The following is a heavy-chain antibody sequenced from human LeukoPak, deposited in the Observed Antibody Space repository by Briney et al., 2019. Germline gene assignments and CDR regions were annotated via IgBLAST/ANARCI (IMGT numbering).Heavy chain of an antibody. J-gene: IGHJ6*02. CDR1: GFTFSSYG. D-gene: IGHD2-15*01. CDR3: AKHGGSCYNGLDACYYYGMDV. V-gene: IGHV3-30*18. CDR2: ISCDGSNK. Sequence: QPGGSLRLSCAASGFTFSSYGMHWVRQAPGKGLEWVAVISCDGSNKYYADSVKGRFTISRDNSKNTLYLQMNSLRAEDTAVYYCAKHGGSCYNGLDACYYYGMDVWGQGTTVTVSS.